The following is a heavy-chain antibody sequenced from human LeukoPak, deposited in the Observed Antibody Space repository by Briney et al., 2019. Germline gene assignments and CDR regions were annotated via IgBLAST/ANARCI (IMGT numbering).Heavy chain of an antibody. D-gene: IGHD3-16*01. J-gene: IGHJ4*02. Sequence: PSETLSLTCTVSGGSISSYYWSWIRQPPGKGLEWIGYIYYSGSTNYNPSLKSRVTISVDTSKNQFSLKLSSVTAADTAVYYCARVRGGGNGDLDYWGQGTLVTVSS. CDR2: IYYSGST. CDR3: ARVRGGGNGDLDY. V-gene: IGHV4-59*08. CDR1: GGSISSYY.